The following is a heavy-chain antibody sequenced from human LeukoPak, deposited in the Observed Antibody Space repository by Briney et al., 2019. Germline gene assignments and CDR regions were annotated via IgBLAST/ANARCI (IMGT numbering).Heavy chain of an antibody. J-gene: IGHJ3*02. CDR3: ARDQDSGAAFDI. CDR2: IKQDGSEK. Sequence: PGGSLRLSCAASGFTFSSYWMSWVRQAPGKGLEWVANIKQDGSEKNYVDSVKGRFTISRDNAKNSLYLQMNSLRAEDTALYYCARDQDSGAAFDIWGQGTMVTVSS. CDR1: GFTFSSYW. D-gene: IGHD2-21*01. V-gene: IGHV3-7*03.